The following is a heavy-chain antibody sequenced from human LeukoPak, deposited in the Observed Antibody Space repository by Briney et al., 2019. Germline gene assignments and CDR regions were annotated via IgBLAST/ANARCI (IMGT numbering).Heavy chain of an antibody. CDR3: ARLGIYPIQGYNYNYHYMDV. CDR2: IANGAT. D-gene: IGHD1-1*01. V-gene: IGHV4-59*08. J-gene: IGHJ6*03. CDR1: GGGISTYY. Sequence: PSETLSLTCTAAGGGISTYYWNWIRQTPGKGLEWVGHIANGATDYNPSLKSRVTISVDMSKNQFSLQLSSVTAADTAAYYCARLGIYPIQGYNYNYHYMDVWAKGTTVTVSS.